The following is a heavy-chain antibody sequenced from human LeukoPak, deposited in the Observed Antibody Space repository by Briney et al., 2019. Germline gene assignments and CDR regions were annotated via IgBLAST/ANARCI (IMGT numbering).Heavy chain of an antibody. CDR2: ISSSSSYI. Sequence: GGSLRLSCAASGFTFSSYSMNWVRQAPGKGLEWVSSISSSSSYIYYADSVKGRFTISRDNAKNSLYLQMNSLRAEDTAVYYCARGPYSSSWWFDYWGQGTLVTVSS. J-gene: IGHJ4*02. CDR3: ARGPYSSSWWFDY. CDR1: GFTFSSYS. D-gene: IGHD6-13*01. V-gene: IGHV3-21*01.